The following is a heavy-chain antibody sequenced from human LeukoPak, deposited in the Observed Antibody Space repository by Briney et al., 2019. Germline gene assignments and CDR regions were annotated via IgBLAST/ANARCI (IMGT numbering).Heavy chain of an antibody. J-gene: IGHJ4*02. CDR1: GFTFSSYA. V-gene: IGHV3-23*01. CDR2: ISDSGGST. CDR3: ASRHCTGGSCYFDY. D-gene: IGHD2-15*01. Sequence: GGSLRLSCAASGFTFSSYAMSWVRQAPGKGLEWVSAISDSGGSTYYAVSVKGRFTISRDNSKNTLYLQMNSLRAEDTAVYYCASRHCTGGSCYFDYWGQGTLVTVS.